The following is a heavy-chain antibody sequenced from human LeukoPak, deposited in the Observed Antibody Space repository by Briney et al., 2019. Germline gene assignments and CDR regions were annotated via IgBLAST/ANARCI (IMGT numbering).Heavy chain of an antibody. CDR3: ARMALDGGDSIGFDS. V-gene: IGHV1-2*02. CDR2: INPNIGDA. CDR1: GYTFTNYF. J-gene: IGHJ5*01. Sequence: ASVKVSCKASGYTFTNYFIHWVRQAPGQGREWMGWINPNIGDASYAQKFQERGTMTRDRSINTAYMELSRLTSDDTAVYYCARMALDGGDSIGFDSWGQGTLVTVSS. D-gene: IGHD2-21*02.